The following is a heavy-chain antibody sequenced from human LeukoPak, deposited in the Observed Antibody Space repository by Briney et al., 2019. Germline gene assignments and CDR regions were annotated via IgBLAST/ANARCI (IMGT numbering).Heavy chain of an antibody. Sequence: PSETLSLTCTVSGVTISSSSYYWVWIRQPPGKGLEWIGSIYYSGSTFHNPSLKSQVTISVDTSKNQFPLKLSSVPAADTDVYYCASYGSEQLWGQGTLVTVSS. CDR3: ASYGSEQL. D-gene: IGHD3-10*01. CDR2: IYYSGST. CDR1: GVTISSSSYY. V-gene: IGHV4-39*01. J-gene: IGHJ4*02.